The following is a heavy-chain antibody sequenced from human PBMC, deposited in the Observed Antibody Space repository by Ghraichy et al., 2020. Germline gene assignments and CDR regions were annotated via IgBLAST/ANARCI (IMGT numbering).Heavy chain of an antibody. J-gene: IGHJ4*02. D-gene: IGHD5-18*01. Sequence: SETLSLTCAVSGGSLSSGGYSWSWIRQPPGKGLEWIGYIYHSGSTYYNPSLKSRVTISVDRSKNQFSLKLSSVTAADTAVYYCARGSGDTAMVGDYWGQGTLVTVSS. CDR1: GGSLSSGGYS. V-gene: IGHV4-30-2*01. CDR3: ARGSGDTAMVGDY. CDR2: IYHSGST.